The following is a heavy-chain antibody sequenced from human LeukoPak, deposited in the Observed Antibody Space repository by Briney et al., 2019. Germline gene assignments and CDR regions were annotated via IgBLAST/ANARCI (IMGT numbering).Heavy chain of an antibody. CDR2: IYYSGST. D-gene: IGHD6-13*01. CDR3: ARAGSSWYRRVPTFDY. V-gene: IGHV4-59*12. CDR1: GGSISSYY. J-gene: IGHJ4*02. Sequence: SETLSLTCTVSGGSISSYYWSWIRQPPGKGLEWIGYIYYSGSTNYNPSLKSRVTISVDTSKNQFSLKLSSVTAADTAVYYCARAGSSWYRRVPTFDYWGQGTLVTVSS.